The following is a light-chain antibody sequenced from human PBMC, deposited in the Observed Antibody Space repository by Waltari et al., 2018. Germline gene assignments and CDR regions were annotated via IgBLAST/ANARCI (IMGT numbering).Light chain of an antibody. CDR2: AAS. CDR1: QSISSY. CDR3: QQSYSTRFT. Sequence: DIQMTQSPSSLSASVGDRVPITCRASQSISSYLNWYQQKPGKAPKLLIYAASSLQSGVPSRFSGSGSGTDFTLTISSLQPEDFATYYCQQSYSTRFTFGPGTKVDIK. V-gene: IGKV1-39*01. J-gene: IGKJ3*01.